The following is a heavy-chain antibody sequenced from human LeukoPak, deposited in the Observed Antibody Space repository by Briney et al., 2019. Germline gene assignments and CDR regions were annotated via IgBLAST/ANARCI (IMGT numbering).Heavy chain of an antibody. D-gene: IGHD5-18*01. CDR2: IYFSGST. J-gene: IGHJ3*02. CDR1: GGSINNYY. Sequence: PSETLSLTCTVSGGSINNYYWSWIRQPPGKGLEWIGYIYFSGSTSYKPSLKSRVTISLDTSKNQLSLKLSSVTAADTAVYYCGRGGNRYSNGPHYAFDIWGLGTMVTVSS. CDR3: GRGGNRYSNGPHYAFDI. V-gene: IGHV4-59*01.